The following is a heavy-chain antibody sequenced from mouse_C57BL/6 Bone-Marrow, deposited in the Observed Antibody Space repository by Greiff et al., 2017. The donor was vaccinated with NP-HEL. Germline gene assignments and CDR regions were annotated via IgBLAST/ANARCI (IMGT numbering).Heavy chain of an antibody. Sequence: QVHVKQSGAELVRPGTSVKVSCKASGYAFTNYLIEWVKQRPGQGLEWIGVINPGSGGTNYNEKFKGKATLTADKSSSTAYMQLSSLTSEDSAVYFCARFNYDYDWFAYWGQGTLVTVSA. J-gene: IGHJ3*01. CDR1: GYAFTNYL. CDR3: ARFNYDYDWFAY. CDR2: INPGSGGT. V-gene: IGHV1-54*01. D-gene: IGHD2-4*01.